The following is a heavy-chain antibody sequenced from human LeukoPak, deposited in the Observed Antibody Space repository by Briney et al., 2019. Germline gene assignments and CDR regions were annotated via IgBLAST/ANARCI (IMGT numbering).Heavy chain of an antibody. Sequence: ASVKVSCKASGYTFTGYYMHWVRQAPGQGLEWMGWINPNSGGTNYAQKFQGRVTMTRDTSISTAYMELSRLRSDDTAVYYCAGETGVLLWFETTDIGFDPWGQGTLVTVSS. J-gene: IGHJ5*02. V-gene: IGHV1-2*02. D-gene: IGHD3-10*01. CDR2: INPNSGGT. CDR1: GYTFTGYY. CDR3: AGETGVLLWFETTDIGFDP.